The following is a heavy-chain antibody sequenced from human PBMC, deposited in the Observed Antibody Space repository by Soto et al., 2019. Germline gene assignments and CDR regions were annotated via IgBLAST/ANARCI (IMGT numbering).Heavy chain of an antibody. D-gene: IGHD3-3*01. J-gene: IGHJ4*02. CDR1: GFTFSSYA. V-gene: IGHV3-30-3*01. CDR3: ARDVSFGVVITYYFDY. Sequence: GGSLRLSCAASGFTFSSYAMHWVRQAPGKGLEWVAVISYDGSNKYYADSVKGRFTISRDNSKNTLYLQMNSLRAEDTAVYYCARDVSFGVVITYYFDYWGQGTLVTVSS. CDR2: ISYDGSNK.